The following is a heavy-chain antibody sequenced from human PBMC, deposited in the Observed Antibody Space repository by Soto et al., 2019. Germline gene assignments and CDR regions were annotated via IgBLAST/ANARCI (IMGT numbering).Heavy chain of an antibody. J-gene: IGHJ4*02. V-gene: IGHV3-74*01. CDR3: VRGSPSDTAARLFDY. Sequence: PCGSLGLACAASGFTLSNPWMHWVRKVPGKGLVWVSRIKTDGSITNYADSVKGRFTISRDNAKNTLYLQMNSLRVEDTAVYFCVRGSPSDTAARLFDYWGQGTLVTVSS. CDR2: IKTDGSIT. CDR1: GFTLSNPW. D-gene: IGHD2-21*02.